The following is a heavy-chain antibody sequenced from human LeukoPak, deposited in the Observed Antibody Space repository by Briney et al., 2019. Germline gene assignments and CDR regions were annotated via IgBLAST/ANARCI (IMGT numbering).Heavy chain of an antibody. Sequence: PSETLSLTCAVYGGSFSGYYWSWIRQPPGKGLEWIGEINHSGSTNYNPSLKSRVTISVDTSKNQFSLKLSSVTAADTAVYYCARGPPYSSSWYGYWGQGTLVTVSS. CDR1: GGSFSGYY. CDR2: INHSGST. D-gene: IGHD6-13*01. J-gene: IGHJ4*02. CDR3: ARGPPYSSSWYGY. V-gene: IGHV4-34*01.